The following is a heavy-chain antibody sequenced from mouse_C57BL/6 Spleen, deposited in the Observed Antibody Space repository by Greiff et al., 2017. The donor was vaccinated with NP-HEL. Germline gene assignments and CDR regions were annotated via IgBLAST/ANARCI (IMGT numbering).Heavy chain of an antibody. J-gene: IGHJ3*01. CDR1: GFTFSSYA. CDR2: ISDGGSYT. D-gene: IGHD2-2*01. CDR3: WRGDGYVWFAY. V-gene: IGHV5-4*03. Sequence: EVKLMESGGGLVKPGGSLKLSCAASGFTFSSYAMSWVRQTPEKRLEWVATISDGGSYTYYPDNVKGRFTISRDNAKNNLYLQMSHLKSEDTAMYYCWRGDGYVWFAYWGQGTLVTVSA.